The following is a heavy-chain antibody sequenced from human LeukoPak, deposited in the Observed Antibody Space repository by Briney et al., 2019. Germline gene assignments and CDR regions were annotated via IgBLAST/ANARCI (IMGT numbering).Heavy chain of an antibody. J-gene: IGHJ4*02. CDR3: ARVAEMAANDY. CDR2: ISSSSSYI. D-gene: IGHD5-24*01. V-gene: IGHV3-21*01. CDR1: GFTFSSYA. Sequence: GGSLRLSCAASGFTFSSYAMHWVRQAPGKGLEWVSSISSSSSYIYYADSVKGRFTISRDNAKNSLYLQMNSLRAEDTAVYYCARVAEMAANDYWGQGTLVTVSS.